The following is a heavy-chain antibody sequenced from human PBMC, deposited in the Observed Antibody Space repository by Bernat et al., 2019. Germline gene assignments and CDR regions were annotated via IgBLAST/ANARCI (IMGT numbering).Heavy chain of an antibody. Sequence: QVQLQESGPGLVKPSETLSLTCTVSGDSISSYYWTWIRQPPGMGLEWIGYISYSGSTNYNPSLKSRVTISVDTSKSQFSLKLNSVTAADTAVYYCASGGSWLDYWGQGTLVTVSS. CDR1: GDSISSYY. CDR3: ASGGSWLDY. J-gene: IGHJ4*02. D-gene: IGHD6-13*01. V-gene: IGHV4-59*01. CDR2: ISYSGST.